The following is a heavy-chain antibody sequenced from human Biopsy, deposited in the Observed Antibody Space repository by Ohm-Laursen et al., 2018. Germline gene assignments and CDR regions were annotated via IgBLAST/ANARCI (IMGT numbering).Heavy chain of an antibody. CDR1: GDSISIYY. CDR3: TRVRTFGGVIGGYYFDS. CDR2: FYYSGST. Sequence: TLSLTCNVSGDSISIYYWSWIRQPPGKGLEWIGNFYYSGSTNYNPSLKSRITMSLDRSKSQASLRLNSVTAADTAVYYCTRVRTFGGVIGGYYFDSWGQGILVTVSS. V-gene: IGHV4-59*12. D-gene: IGHD3-16*02. J-gene: IGHJ4*02.